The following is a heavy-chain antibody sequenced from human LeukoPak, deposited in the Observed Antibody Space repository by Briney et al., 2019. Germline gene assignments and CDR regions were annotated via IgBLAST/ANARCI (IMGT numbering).Heavy chain of an antibody. Sequence: ASEKVSCKASGYTFSGSYIHWVRQAPGQGLEWMGRINPNSGDTNSPQKFQGRVTMTRDTSITTAYMELRSLTSDDTAVYFCARSAGHCTNGVCFTDYYMDVWGKGTTVTVSS. CDR2: INPNSGDT. CDR3: ARSAGHCTNGVCFTDYYMDV. D-gene: IGHD2-8*01. J-gene: IGHJ6*03. V-gene: IGHV1-2*06. CDR1: GYTFSGSY.